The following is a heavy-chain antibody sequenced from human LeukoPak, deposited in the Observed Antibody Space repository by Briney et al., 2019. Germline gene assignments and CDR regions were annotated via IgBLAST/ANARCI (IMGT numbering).Heavy chain of an antibody. D-gene: IGHD2/OR15-2a*01. CDR2: IYYSGST. V-gene: IGHV4-59*06. CDR3: ARVQSPTAPRSIYFDY. Sequence: SETLSLTCTVSGDSISSYYWSWIRQHPGKGLEWIGYIYYSGSTYYNPSLKSRVTISVDTSKNQFSLKLSSVTAADTAVYYCARVQSPTAPRSIYFDYWGQGTLVTVSS. J-gene: IGHJ4*02. CDR1: GDSISSYY.